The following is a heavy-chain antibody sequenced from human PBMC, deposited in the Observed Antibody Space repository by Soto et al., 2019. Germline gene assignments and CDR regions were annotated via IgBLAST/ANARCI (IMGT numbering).Heavy chain of an antibody. V-gene: IGHV1-18*01. J-gene: IGHJ6*02. D-gene: IGHD2-15*01. CDR1: GYTFTSYG. Sequence: ASVKVSCKASGYTFTSYGISWVRQAPGPGHEGMGWISAYNGNTNYAQKRQGRGTMTADPSTSTAYMELRSLRSDDTGVYYGGRGGRGRFSRVVGVYSPMDVWGQGATCTVSS. CDR2: ISAYNGNT. CDR3: GRGGRGRFSRVVGVYSPMDV.